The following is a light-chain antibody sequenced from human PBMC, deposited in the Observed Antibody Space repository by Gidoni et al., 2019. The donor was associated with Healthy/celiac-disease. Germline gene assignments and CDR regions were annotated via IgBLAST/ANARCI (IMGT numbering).Light chain of an antibody. V-gene: IGKV2-28*01. J-gene: IGKJ5*01. CDR1: QSLLHSNGYNY. Sequence: DIVMTQSPLSLPVTPGEPASIPCRSSQSLLHSNGYNYLDWYLQKPGQSPQLLIYLGSNRASGVPDRFSGSGAGTDFTLKISRVEAEDVGVYYCMQAETFGQGTRLEIK. CDR3: MQAET. CDR2: LGS.